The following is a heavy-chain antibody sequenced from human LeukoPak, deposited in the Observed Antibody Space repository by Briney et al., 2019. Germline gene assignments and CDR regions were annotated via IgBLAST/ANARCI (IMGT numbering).Heavy chain of an antibody. CDR2: MNPNSGNT. CDR1: GYTFTNYA. V-gene: IGHV1-8*02. J-gene: IGHJ4*02. Sequence: GSVEVSCKASGYTFTNYAMNWVRQAPGQGLEWMGWMNPNSGNTGYAQKFQGRVTMTRNTSISTAYMELSSLRSEDTAVYYCATYYFDYWGQGALVTVSS. CDR3: ATYYFDY.